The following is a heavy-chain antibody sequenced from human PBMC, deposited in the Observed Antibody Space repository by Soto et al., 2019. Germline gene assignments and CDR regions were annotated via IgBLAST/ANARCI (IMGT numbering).Heavy chain of an antibody. CDR3: ARQGFGELSDGVDV. Sequence: PGESLKISFKGSGYSFISYWIGWVRQMNGKGLEWMGIIYPGDSDKRYSPSFQGQVTISVDKSISTAYLHWSSLKASDNAMYYCARQGFGELSDGVDVCGQGTTVTVS. CDR2: IYPGDSDK. D-gene: IGHD3-10*01. V-gene: IGHV5-51*01. J-gene: IGHJ6*02. CDR1: GYSFISYW.